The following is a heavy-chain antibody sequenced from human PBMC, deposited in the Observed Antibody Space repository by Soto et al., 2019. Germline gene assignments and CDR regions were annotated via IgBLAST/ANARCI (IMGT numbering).Heavy chain of an antibody. V-gene: IGHV4-30-2*01. D-gene: IGHD3-10*01. CDR1: GGSISSSGYY. CDR3: ARALITKVDY. CDR2: IYHSGST. J-gene: IGHJ4*02. Sequence: SETLSLTCTVSGGSISSSGYYWGWIRQPPGKGLEWIGYIYHSGSTYYNPSLKSRVTISVDRSKNQFSLKLSSVTAADTAVYYCARALITKVDYWGQGALVTVSS.